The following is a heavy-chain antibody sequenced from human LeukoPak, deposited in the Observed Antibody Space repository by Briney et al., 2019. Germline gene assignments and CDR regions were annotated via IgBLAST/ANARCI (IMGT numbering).Heavy chain of an antibody. Sequence: SEILSLTCTVSGGSISTHYWSWIRQPAGKGLEWIGRISTTGSTNYNPSLKSRVTMSIDTSKNQFSLKLSSVTAADTAVYYCAREVEMATQFDYWGQGTLVTVSS. CDR1: GGSISTHY. CDR3: AREVEMATQFDY. D-gene: IGHD5-24*01. V-gene: IGHV4-4*07. J-gene: IGHJ4*02. CDR2: ISTTGST.